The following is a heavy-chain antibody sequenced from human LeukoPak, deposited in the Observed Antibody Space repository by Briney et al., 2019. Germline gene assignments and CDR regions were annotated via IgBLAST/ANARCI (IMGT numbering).Heavy chain of an antibody. J-gene: IGHJ2*01. V-gene: IGHV4-59*08. D-gene: IGHD7-27*01. Sequence: SETLSLTCSVSGDSIDSYYWSWIRQPPGKGLEWIGYIHYSGSTSYNPSVRSRVTTSVDTSKNRFSLKLSSVTAADTAVYYCARQANWGRWYFDLWGRGTLATVSS. CDR3: ARQANWGRWYFDL. CDR2: IHYSGST. CDR1: GDSIDSYY.